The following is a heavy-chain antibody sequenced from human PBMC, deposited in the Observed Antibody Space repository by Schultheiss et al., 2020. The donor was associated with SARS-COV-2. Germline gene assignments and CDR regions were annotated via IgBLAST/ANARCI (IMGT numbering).Heavy chain of an antibody. CDR3: ARAAYGSGSYPDYYYYGMDV. J-gene: IGHJ6*02. Sequence: GGSLRLSCAASGFTFSSYAMHWVRQAPGKGLEWVSYISSSGSTIYYADSVKGRFTISRDNAKNSLYLQMNSLRAEDTAVYYCARAAYGSGSYPDYYYYGMDVWGQGTTVTVSS. D-gene: IGHD3-10*01. V-gene: IGHV3-48*03. CDR1: GFTFSSYA. CDR2: ISSSGSTI.